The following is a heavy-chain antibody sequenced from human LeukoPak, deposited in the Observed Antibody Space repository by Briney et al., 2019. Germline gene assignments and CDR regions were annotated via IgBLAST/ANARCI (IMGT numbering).Heavy chain of an antibody. V-gene: IGHV3-53*01. CDR1: GFTFSNAW. Sequence: GGSLRLSCAASGFTFSNAWMNWVRQAPGKGLEWVSVIHSDGTTHYADPVKGRFTISRDNSKNTLYLQMNSLRVEDTAMYYCARETGYSTSWYAYYFDYWGQGTLVTVAS. CDR3: ARETGYSTSWYAYYFDY. J-gene: IGHJ4*02. D-gene: IGHD6-13*01. CDR2: IHSDGTT.